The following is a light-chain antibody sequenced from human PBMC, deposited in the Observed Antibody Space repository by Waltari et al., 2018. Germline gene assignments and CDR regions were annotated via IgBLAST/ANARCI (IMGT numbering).Light chain of an antibody. J-gene: IGKJ2*01. V-gene: IGKV1-39*01. CDR1: QSIRSY. Sequence: DIQMTQSPSSLSASVGDRVTITCRASQSIRSYLNWYQQKPGKAPKLLIYAASSLQSGVPSRFSGSGSGTDFTLTISSLQAEDVAVYYCQQYYSAPYTFGQGTKLEIK. CDR3: QQYYSAPYT. CDR2: AAS.